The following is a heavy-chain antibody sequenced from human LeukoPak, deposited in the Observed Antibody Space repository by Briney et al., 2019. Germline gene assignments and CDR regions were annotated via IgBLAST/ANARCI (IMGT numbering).Heavy chain of an antibody. V-gene: IGHV4-4*02. CDR3: ARMYSSGYGPGY. Sequence: SETLSLTCAVSGGSISSSNWWSWVRQPPGKGVEWIEEIYHSGNTNYNPSLKSRVTISVDNSKNQFSLKLSSVTAADTAVYYCARMYSSGYGPGYWGQGTLVTVSS. J-gene: IGHJ4*02. CDR2: IYHSGNT. CDR1: GGSISSSNW. D-gene: IGHD6-19*01.